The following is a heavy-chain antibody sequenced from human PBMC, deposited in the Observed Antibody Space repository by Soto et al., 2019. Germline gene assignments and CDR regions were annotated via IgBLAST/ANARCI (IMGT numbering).Heavy chain of an antibody. Sequence: QVQLQESGPGLVKPSQTLSLTCTVSGGSISSGDYYWTWIRQPPGKGLEWIGYIYYSGSTYYNPSLKGHVTISVDTSKNQSSLKLSSVTAADTAVYYCARDVSGYYGMDVWGQGTTVTVSS. V-gene: IGHV4-30-4*01. J-gene: IGHJ6*02. CDR3: ARDVSGYYGMDV. D-gene: IGHD3-3*01. CDR1: GGSISSGDYY. CDR2: IYYSGST.